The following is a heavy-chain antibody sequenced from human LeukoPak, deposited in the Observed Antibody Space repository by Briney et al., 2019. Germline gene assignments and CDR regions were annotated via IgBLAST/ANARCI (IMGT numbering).Heavy chain of an antibody. CDR2: IRYDGSNK. CDR1: GFTFSSYG. V-gene: IGHV3-30*02. D-gene: IGHD4-17*01. CDR3: ARSATVFQNWFDP. J-gene: IGHJ5*02. Sequence: TGGSLRLSCAASGFTFSSYGMHWVRQAPGKGLEWVAFIRYDGSNKYYADSVQGRFTVSRDSFKNSLYLQMNSLRAEDTAVYYCARSATVFQNWFDPWGQGTLVTVSS.